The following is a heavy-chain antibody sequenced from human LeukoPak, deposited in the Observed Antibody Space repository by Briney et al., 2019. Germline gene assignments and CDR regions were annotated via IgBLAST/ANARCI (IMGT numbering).Heavy chain of an antibody. CDR2: IYTSVIT. J-gene: IGHJ5*02. V-gene: IGHV4-4*07. D-gene: IGHD3-9*01. CDR3: ARDLSDIPDNLFDP. CDR1: VGAIRADY. Sequence: SETLSLTCTVSVGAIRADYWTWSPQPAGKGLKWSGRIYTSVITNYTPSPNSPVTMSVDTSKNQFSLKLSSVTAADTVVYYCARDLSDIPDNLFDPWGEETLVTVSS.